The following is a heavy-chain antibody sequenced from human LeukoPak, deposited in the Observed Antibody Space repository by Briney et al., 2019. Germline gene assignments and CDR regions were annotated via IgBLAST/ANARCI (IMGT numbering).Heavy chain of an antibody. CDR2: IYYSGIT. CDR1: GGSISSSSYY. J-gene: IGHJ4*02. D-gene: IGHD4/OR15-4a*01. Sequence: TPSDTLSLTCTVSGGSISSSSYYWGWIRQPPGKGLEWIGNIYYSGITYYNPSLKSRVTISVDTSKNQFSLKLLSVTAADTAVYFCARGDYGDIDYWGQGTLVTVSS. CDR3: ARGDYGDIDY. V-gene: IGHV4-39*07.